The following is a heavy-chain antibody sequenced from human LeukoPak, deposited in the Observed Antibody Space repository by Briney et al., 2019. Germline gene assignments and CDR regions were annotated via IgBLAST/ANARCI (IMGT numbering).Heavy chain of an antibody. D-gene: IGHD6-19*01. J-gene: IGHJ4*02. V-gene: IGHV3-9*01. CDR2: ISWNSGSI. CDR1: GFTFDDYA. Sequence: GGSLRLSCAASGFTFDDYAMHWVRHAPGKGLEWVSGISWNSGSIGYADSVKGRFTISRDNAKNSLYLQMNSLRAEDTALYYCAKGRSSSGWYYFDFWGQGTLVTVSS. CDR3: AKGRSSSGWYYFDF.